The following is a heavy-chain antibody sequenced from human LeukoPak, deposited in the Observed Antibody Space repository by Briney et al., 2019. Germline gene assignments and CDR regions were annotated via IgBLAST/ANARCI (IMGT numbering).Heavy chain of an antibody. CDR3: AIVVPAAGLYYFDY. CDR1: GGSISSYH. Sequence: SETLSLTCTVSGGSISSYHWSWIRQPPGKGLEWIGYIYYSGSTNYNPSLKSRVTISVDTSKNQFSLKLSSVTAADTAVYYCAIVVPAAGLYYFDYWGQGTLVTVSS. V-gene: IGHV4-59*01. J-gene: IGHJ4*02. CDR2: IYYSGST. D-gene: IGHD2-2*01.